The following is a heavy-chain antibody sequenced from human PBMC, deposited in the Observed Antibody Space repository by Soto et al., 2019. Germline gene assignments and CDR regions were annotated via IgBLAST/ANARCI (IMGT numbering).Heavy chain of an antibody. V-gene: IGHV4-31*03. CDR3: ARGRYSSSSNWFDP. D-gene: IGHD6-6*01. CDR1: GGSISSGDYY. Sequence: QVQLQESGPGLVKPSQTLSLTCTVSGGSISSGDYYWSWIRRHPGKGLEWIGYIYYSGSTHYNPSLKSRVTMSVDTSENQFSLKLSSLTAADTAVYYCARGRYSSSSNWFDPWGQGTLVTVSS. J-gene: IGHJ5*02. CDR2: IYYSGST.